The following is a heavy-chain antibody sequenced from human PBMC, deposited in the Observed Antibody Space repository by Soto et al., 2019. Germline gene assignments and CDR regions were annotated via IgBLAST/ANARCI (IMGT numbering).Heavy chain of an antibody. CDR3: ARGPAMTREYGMGV. CDR1: EDSIRGSY. J-gene: IGHJ6*01. D-gene: IGHD2-2*01. CDR2: IYYTATT. V-gene: IGHV4-59*01. Sequence: SHTRTVAEDSIRGSYSSCIRQPPGKGLEWIGYIYYTATTNYNPSLKSRVTISLATSKKQFSLKLTSVTAADTAVYYFARGPAMTREYGMGV.